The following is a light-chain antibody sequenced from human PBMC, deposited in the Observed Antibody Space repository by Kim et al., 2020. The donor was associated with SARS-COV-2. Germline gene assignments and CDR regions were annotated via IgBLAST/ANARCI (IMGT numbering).Light chain of an antibody. Sequence: PAATLPRTGDNGNVAFEEALWRQQRQADPPKLLSYRNNNRRSGISDSLSASRSGNTASLTITGLQPEDEADYYCSTWDASLDAWLFGAGTQLTVL. CDR1: NGNVAFEE. CDR3: STWDASLDAWL. J-gene: IGLJ3*02. CDR2: RNN. V-gene: IGLV10-54*01.